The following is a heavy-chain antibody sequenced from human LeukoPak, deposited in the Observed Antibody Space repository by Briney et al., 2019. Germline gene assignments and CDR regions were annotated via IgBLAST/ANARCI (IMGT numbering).Heavy chain of an antibody. J-gene: IGHJ6*04. Sequence: AGGSLRLSCAASGSTFSSYAMSWVRQAPGKGLEWVSAISGSGGSTYYADSVKGRFTISRDNSKNTLYLQMNSLRAEDTAVYYCANLVATIPYNYYYYGMDVWGKGTTVTVSS. CDR1: GSTFSSYA. D-gene: IGHD5-12*01. CDR3: ANLVATIPYNYYYYGMDV. V-gene: IGHV3-23*01. CDR2: ISGSGGST.